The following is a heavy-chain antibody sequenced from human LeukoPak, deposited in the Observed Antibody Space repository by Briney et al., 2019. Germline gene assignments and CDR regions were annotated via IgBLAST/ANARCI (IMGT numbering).Heavy chain of an antibody. D-gene: IGHD6-19*01. Sequence: GGSLRLSCAASGFIFSSYGMHWVRHAPGKGLEWVAVISYDGSDKYYPASVKGRFTISRDNSKNTLYLQMNSLRAEDTAVYYCAKGFTGSSGWYRDLWGQGTLVTVSS. J-gene: IGHJ4*02. CDR1: GFIFSSYG. CDR3: AKGFTGSSGWYRDL. CDR2: ISYDGSDK. V-gene: IGHV3-30*18.